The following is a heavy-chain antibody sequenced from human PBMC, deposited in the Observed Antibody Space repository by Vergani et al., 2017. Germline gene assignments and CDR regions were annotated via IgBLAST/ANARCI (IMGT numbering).Heavy chain of an antibody. J-gene: IGHJ6*03. V-gene: IGHV4-31*03. CDR2: IYYSGTT. Sequence: QVQLQESGPGLVKASQTLSLTCSVSGAYVGSGCYYLTSLRQRPGMGLDWIGYIYYSGTTYYNPSLESRLTISLDNSENHLSLKLTSVTDADTAVYYCERQKDYYMDVWGKGTTVTVS. CDR3: ERQKDYYMDV. CDR1: GAYVGSGCYY.